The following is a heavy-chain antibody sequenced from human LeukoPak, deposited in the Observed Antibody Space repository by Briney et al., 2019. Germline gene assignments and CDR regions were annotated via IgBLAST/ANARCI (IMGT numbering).Heavy chain of an antibody. D-gene: IGHD3-22*01. CDR1: GGSFSGYY. J-gene: IGHJ4*02. CDR2: INHSGST. V-gene: IGHV4-34*01. Sequence: PSETLSLTCAVYGGSFSGYYWSWIRQPPGKGLEWIGEINHSGSTNYNPSLKSRVTISVVTSKNQFSLKLSSVTAADTAVYYCARGLGPTYYYDTWGQGTLVTVSS. CDR3: ARGLGPTYYYDT.